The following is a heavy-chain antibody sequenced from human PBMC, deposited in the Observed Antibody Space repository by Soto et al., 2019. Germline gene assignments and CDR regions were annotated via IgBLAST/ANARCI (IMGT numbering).Heavy chain of an antibody. CDR1: GGSFSGYY. J-gene: IGHJ2*01. Sequence: QVQLQQWGAGLLKPSETLSLTCAAYGGSFSGYYWSWIRQPPGKGLEWIGEINHSGSTNYNPSLKRRVTISVDTSKNQFSLKLSSVTAADTAVYYCARGPLWFGELLYWYFDLWGRGTLVTVSS. V-gene: IGHV4-34*01. CDR3: ARGPLWFGELLYWYFDL. D-gene: IGHD3-10*01. CDR2: INHSGST.